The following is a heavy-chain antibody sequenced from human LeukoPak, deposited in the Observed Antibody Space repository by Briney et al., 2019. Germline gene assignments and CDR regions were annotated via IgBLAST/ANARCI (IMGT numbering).Heavy chain of an antibody. J-gene: IGHJ6*03. CDR2: ISYDGSNK. Sequence: GGSLRLSCAASGFTFSSYAMHWVRQAPGKGLEWVAVISYDGSNKYYADSVKGRFTISRDNSKNTLYLQMNSLRAEDTAVYYCAKEGLDCSSTSCYDYYYYYMDVWGKGTTVTISS. CDR1: GFTFSSYA. V-gene: IGHV3-30*04. D-gene: IGHD2-2*01. CDR3: AKEGLDCSSTSCYDYYYYYMDV.